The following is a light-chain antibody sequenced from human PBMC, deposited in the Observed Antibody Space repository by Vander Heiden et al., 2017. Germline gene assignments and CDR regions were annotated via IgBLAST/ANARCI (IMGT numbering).Light chain of an antibody. CDR3: QQSDSSPRT. Sequence: DIQMTQSPSSLSASVGDRVTITCRASQSISSYLNWYQQRPGKAPNLLIYAATSLQSGVPSRFSGSGAGTGFTLTISSLQPEDFATYYCQQSDSSPRTFGQGTKVEIK. CDR2: AAT. V-gene: IGKV1-39*01. CDR1: QSISSY. J-gene: IGKJ1*01.